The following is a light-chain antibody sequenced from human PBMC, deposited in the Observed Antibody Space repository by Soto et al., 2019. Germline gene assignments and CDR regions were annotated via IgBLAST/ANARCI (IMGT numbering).Light chain of an antibody. CDR1: QGISSY. J-gene: IGKJ3*01. V-gene: IGKV1-9*01. CDR3: QQINSYPL. CDR2: AAS. Sequence: IQLTQSPSSLSASVGDRVTITCRASQGISSYLAWYQQKPGKAPKPLIYAASTLQSGVPSRFSGSGSGTDFTLTISSLQPEDFAIYYCQQINSYPLFGPGTKVDIK.